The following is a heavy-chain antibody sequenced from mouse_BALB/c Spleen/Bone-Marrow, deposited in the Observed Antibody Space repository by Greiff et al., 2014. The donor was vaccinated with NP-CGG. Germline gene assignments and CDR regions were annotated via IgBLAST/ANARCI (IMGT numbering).Heavy chain of an antibody. CDR3: ARDYYGSSYIGY. V-gene: IGHV5-4*02. D-gene: IGHD1-1*01. Sequence: EVNLVEPGGGLVKPGGSLKLSCAASGFTFSNYYMYWVRQTPEKRLEWVATISDGGSYTYYPDSVKGRFTISRDNANNNLYLQMSSLKSEDTAMYYCARDYYGSSYIGYWGQGTLVTVST. J-gene: IGHJ3*01. CDR2: ISDGGSYT. CDR1: GFTFSNYY.